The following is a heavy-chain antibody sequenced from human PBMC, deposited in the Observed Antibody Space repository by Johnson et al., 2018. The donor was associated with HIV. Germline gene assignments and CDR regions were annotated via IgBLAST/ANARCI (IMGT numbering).Heavy chain of an antibody. CDR1: GFTVSSNY. J-gene: IGHJ3*02. V-gene: IGHV3-66*02. CDR2: IYSGGRT. D-gene: IGHD3-10*01. Sequence: VLLVESGGGLVQPGGSLRLSCAASGFTVSSNYLSWVRQAPGKGLEWVSVIYSGGRTHYADSVKGRFTISRDNSKNTLDLQMNSLRAEDPAVYYCARDPKRSGSYYKDAFDIWGQGTMVTVSS. CDR3: ARDPKRSGSYYKDAFDI.